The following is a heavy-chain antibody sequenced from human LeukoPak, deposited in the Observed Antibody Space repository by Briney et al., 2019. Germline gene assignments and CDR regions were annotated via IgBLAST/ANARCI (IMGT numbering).Heavy chain of an antibody. D-gene: IGHD1-1*01. CDR2: IYYSGST. CDR1: GGSISSSSYY. J-gene: IGHJ4*02. CDR3: ARIPSGY. V-gene: IGHV4-39*07. Sequence: SETLSLTCTVSGGSISSSSYYWGWIRQPPGKGLEWIGSIYYSGSTYYNPSLKSRVTISVDTSKNQFSLKLSSVTAADTAMYYCARIPSGYWGQGTLVTVSS.